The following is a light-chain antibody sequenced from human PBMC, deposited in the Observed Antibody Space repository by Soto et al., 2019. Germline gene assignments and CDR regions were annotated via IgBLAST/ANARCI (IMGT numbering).Light chain of an antibody. CDR2: GVT. Sequence: QSALTQPPSASGSPGQSVTISCTGTSSDVGGYNFVSWYQQHPGGAPKLIIYGVTKRPSGVPDRFSGSKSGNTASLTVSGLQTADEADYYCSSYAGSNNRYVFGTGTKVTVL. J-gene: IGLJ1*01. CDR1: SSDVGGYNF. V-gene: IGLV2-8*01. CDR3: SSYAGSNNRYV.